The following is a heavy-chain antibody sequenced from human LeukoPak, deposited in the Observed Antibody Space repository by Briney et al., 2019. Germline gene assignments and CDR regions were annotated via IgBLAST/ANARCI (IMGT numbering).Heavy chain of an antibody. CDR2: ISSSGSTI. CDR1: GFTFSSYE. D-gene: IGHD6-13*01. J-gene: IGHJ4*02. CDR3: AKDPYSSSWYVWNY. V-gene: IGHV3-48*03. Sequence: GGSLRLSCAASGFTFSSYEMNWVRQAPGKGLEWVSYISSSGSTIYYADSVKGRFTISRDNAKNSLYLQMNSLRAEDTAVYYCAKDPYSSSWYVWNYWGQGTLVTVSS.